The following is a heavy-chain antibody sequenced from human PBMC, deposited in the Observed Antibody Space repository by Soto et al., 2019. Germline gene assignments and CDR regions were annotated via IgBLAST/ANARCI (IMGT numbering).Heavy chain of an antibody. CDR3: ARGRAAGRASWLDP. J-gene: IGHJ5*02. V-gene: IGHV6-1*01. D-gene: IGHD6-13*01. Sequence: SQTLSLTCDISGDSVSSNSAAWNWIRQSPSRGLEWLGRTYYRSKWYNDYAVSVRGRITINPDTSKNQFSLQLKSVTPDDTAVYYCARGRAAGRASWLDPWDQATQVTVSS. CDR1: GDSVSSNSAA. CDR2: TYYRSKWYN.